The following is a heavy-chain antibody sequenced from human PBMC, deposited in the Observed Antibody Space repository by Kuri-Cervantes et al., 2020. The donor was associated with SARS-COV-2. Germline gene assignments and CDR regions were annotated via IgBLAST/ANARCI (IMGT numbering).Heavy chain of an antibody. CDR3: ARLGNIWFGELLTPLPDQ. Sequence: GGSLRLSCKGSGYSFTSYCIGWVRQMPGKGLEWMGIIYPGDSDTRYSPSFQGQVTISADKSISTAYLQWSSLKASDTAMYYCARLGNIWFGELLTPLPDQWGQGTLVTVSS. CDR2: IYPGDSDT. CDR1: GYSFTSYC. D-gene: IGHD3-10*01. V-gene: IGHV5-51*01. J-gene: IGHJ4*02.